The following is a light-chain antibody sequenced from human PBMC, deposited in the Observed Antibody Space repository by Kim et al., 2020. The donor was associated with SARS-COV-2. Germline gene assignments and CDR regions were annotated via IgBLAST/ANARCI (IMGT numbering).Light chain of an antibody. CDR2: KDI. CDR1: GLPQNY. Sequence: VSPGQTARITCSGDGLPQNYAYWYQQRPGQAPLLVIYKDIERPSGIPERFSGSTSGKTLTLTITAVQAEDEADYYCQSTDTSGTWVFGGWTQLTVL. J-gene: IGLJ3*02. CDR3: QSTDTSGTWV. V-gene: IGLV3-25*03.